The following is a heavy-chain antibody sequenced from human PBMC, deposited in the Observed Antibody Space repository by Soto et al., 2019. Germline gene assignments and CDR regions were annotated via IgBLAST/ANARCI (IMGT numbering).Heavy chain of an antibody. CDR2: IYYSGST. Sequence: QVQLQESGPGLVKPSETLSLTCTVSGGYISSYYWSWLRQPPGKGLEWIGYIYYSGSTNYNPSLKSRVTTSVDTSKNQFSLNLSSLTAADTAVYYCARRYGGNLDYGGQGTLVTVSS. CDR1: GGYISSYY. J-gene: IGHJ4*02. CDR3: ARRYGGNLDY. D-gene: IGHD1-26*01. V-gene: IGHV4-59*08.